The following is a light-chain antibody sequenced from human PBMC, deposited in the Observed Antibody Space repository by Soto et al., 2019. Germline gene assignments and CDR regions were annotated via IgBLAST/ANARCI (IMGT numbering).Light chain of an antibody. CDR3: QQYNSYPS. CDR1: QSISSW. J-gene: IGKJ4*01. V-gene: IGKV1-5*03. Sequence: DIQMTQSPSTLSSSAGDRVTITCRASQSISSWLAGYQQKPGKAPKILLYKASSLESGVRSRFSGSGSGTTLTITILSLQPDDFATYYCQQYNSYPSFGGGTKVEIK. CDR2: KAS.